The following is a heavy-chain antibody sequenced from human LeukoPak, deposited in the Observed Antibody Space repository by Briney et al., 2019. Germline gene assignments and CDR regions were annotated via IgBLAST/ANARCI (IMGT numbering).Heavy chain of an antibody. CDR1: GFTFSSYG. J-gene: IGHJ4*02. V-gene: IGHV3-33*01. CDR3: ARDIFAGQGSYFDY. D-gene: IGHD3-3*02. CDR2: IWYDGSNK. Sequence: PGGSLRLSCAASGFTFSSYGMHWVRQAPGKGLEGVAVIWYDGSNKYYADSVKGRFTISRDNSKNTLYLQMNSLRAEDTAVYYCARDIFAGQGSYFDYWGQGTLVTVSS.